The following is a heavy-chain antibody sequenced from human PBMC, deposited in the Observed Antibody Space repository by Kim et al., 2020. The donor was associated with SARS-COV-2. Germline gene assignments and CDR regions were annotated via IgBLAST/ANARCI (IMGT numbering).Heavy chain of an antibody. J-gene: IGHJ1*01. CDR1: GGSISSSSYY. CDR2: IYYSGST. Sequence: SETLSLTCTVSGGSISSSSYYWGWIRQPPGKGLEWIGSIYYSGSTYYNPSLKSRVTISVDTSKNQFSLKLSSVTAADTAVYYCASLRSLLEYFQHWGQGTLVTVSS. V-gene: IGHV4-39*01. CDR3: ASLRSLLEYFQH.